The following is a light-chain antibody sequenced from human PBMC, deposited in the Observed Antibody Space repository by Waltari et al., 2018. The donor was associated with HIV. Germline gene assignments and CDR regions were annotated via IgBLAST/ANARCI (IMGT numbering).Light chain of an antibody. CDR3: SSYSRSNTLV. Sequence: QSALAQPASVSGSLGQSVAISCSGSTSDIAGSFHYVSWYQQPAGKAPPPMLYAVNERPSGISDRFSGSKSGSTASLTISGLRAEDEADYYCSSYSRSNTLVFGGGTKVTVL. CDR2: AVN. J-gene: IGLJ1*01. CDR1: TSDIAGSFHY. V-gene: IGLV2-14*03.